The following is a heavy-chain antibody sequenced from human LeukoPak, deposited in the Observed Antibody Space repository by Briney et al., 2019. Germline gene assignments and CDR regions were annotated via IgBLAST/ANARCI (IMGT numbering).Heavy chain of an antibody. J-gene: IGHJ4*02. CDR1: GFTFSSYS. CDR2: ISSSSSYI. V-gene: IGHV3-21*01. CDR3: ARAAGKNWNQDY. D-gene: IGHD1-1*01. Sequence: GGSLRLSCAASGFTFSSYSMNWVRQAPGKGLEWVSSISSSSSYIYYADSVKGRFTISRDNAKNSLYLQMNSLRAEDTAVYYCARAAGKNWNQDYWGQGTLVTVSS.